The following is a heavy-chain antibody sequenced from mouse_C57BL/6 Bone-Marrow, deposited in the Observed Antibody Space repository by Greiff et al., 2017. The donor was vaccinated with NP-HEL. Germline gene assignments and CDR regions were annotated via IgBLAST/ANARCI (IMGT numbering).Heavy chain of an antibody. CDR1: GYTFTSYW. V-gene: IGHV1-50*01. J-gene: IGHJ2*01. CDR2: LDPSDSYT. D-gene: IGHD2-4*01. Sequence: QVQLQQPGAELVKPGASVKLSCKASGYTFTSYWMQWVKQRPGQGLEWIGELDPSDSYTNYNQKFKGKTTLTVDTSSSTAYMQLSSLTSEDSAVYYCARWRYDYGYYFDYWGQGTTLTVSS. CDR3: ARWRYDYGYYFDY.